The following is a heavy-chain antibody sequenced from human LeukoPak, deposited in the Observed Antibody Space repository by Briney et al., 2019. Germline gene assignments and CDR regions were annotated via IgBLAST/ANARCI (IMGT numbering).Heavy chain of an antibody. CDR2: MNPNRGNT. D-gene: IGHD3-3*01. V-gene: IGHV1-8*01. CDR3: ARGDRRRDFWSGYSRIYYYYYMDV. J-gene: IGHJ6*03. CDR1: GYTFTSYD. Sequence: ASVKVSFKASGYTFTSYDINWVRQATGQGLEWMGWMNPNRGNTGNAQKIQGRVTMTRNTSISTAYMELSSLRSEDTAVYYCARGDRRRDFWSGYSRIYYYYYMDVWGKGTTVTVSS.